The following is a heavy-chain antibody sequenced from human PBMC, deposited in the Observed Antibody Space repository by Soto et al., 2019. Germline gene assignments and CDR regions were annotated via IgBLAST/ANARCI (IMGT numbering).Heavy chain of an antibody. V-gene: IGHV4-39*07. D-gene: IGHD3-22*01. CDR1: GGSISDNDYY. CDR2: IYHSGST. CDR3: ARTGKFYYYGNSGLPFDP. Sequence: PSETLSPTCTVSGGSISDNDYYWSWIRQPPGKGLEWIGTIYHSGSTYYNPSLKSRVAISIDKSKNQFSLKLKSVTAADTAVYFCARTGKFYYYGNSGLPFDPWGQGTLVTVSS. J-gene: IGHJ5*02.